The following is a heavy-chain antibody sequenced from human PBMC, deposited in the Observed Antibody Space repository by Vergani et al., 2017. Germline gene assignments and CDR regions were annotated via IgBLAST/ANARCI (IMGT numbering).Heavy chain of an antibody. D-gene: IGHD3-22*01. CDR3: ARVYGRDSSRSRCIDC. CDR1: GYSFTNYW. Sequence: EVQLVQSGAEVKKPGESLKISCQISGYSFTNYWIGWVRQMPGKGLEWMGIIHPADSDTRYSPSFQGQVTISVDKSISTAYLQRTVLRASDSAMYYCARVYGRDSSRSRCIDCWVQGTLVTVSS. CDR2: IHPADSDT. J-gene: IGHJ4*02. V-gene: IGHV5-51*01.